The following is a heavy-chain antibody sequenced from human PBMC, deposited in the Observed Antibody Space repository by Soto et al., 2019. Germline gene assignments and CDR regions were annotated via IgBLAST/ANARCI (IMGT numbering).Heavy chain of an antibody. CDR3: ARYPLYSSGRFDY. J-gene: IGHJ4*02. CDR1: GFTFSDYY. V-gene: IGHV3-11*01. CDR2: ISSSGSTI. D-gene: IGHD6-19*01. Sequence: LRLSCAASGFTFSDYYMSWIRQAPGKGLEWVSYISSSGSTIYYADSVKGRFTISRDNAKNSLYLQMNSLRAEDTAVYYCARYPLYSSGRFDYWGQGTLVTVSS.